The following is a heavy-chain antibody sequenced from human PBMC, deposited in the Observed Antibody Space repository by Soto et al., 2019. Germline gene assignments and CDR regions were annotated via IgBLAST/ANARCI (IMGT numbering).Heavy chain of an antibody. CDR2: IIPIFGTA. CDR1: GGTFSNYA. CDR3: ARGVYCGGDCYSHFDY. V-gene: IGHV1-69*06. J-gene: IGHJ4*02. Sequence: QVQLVQSGAEVKKPGSSVKVSCKASGGTFSNYAISWVRQAPGQGLEWMGGIIPIFGTANYAQKFQGRATITADKSTSTAYMELSSLRSEDTAVYYCARGVYCGGDCYSHFDYWGQGTLVTVSS. D-gene: IGHD2-21*02.